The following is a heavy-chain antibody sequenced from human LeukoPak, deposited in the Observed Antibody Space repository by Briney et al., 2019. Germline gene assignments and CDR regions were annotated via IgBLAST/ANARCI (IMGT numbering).Heavy chain of an antibody. CDR2: INRDGSTT. CDR1: GFTFNTYW. V-gene: IGHV3-74*01. Sequence: HSGGSLRLSCAASGFTFNTYWMHWVRQAPGKGLVWVSRINRDGSTTNYADFVKGRFTISRDNAKNTFYLQMTSLRAEDTATYYCVRDRRVYEILTGYSSSYYFDSWGQGTLVTVSS. D-gene: IGHD3-9*01. J-gene: IGHJ4*02. CDR3: VRDRRVYEILTGYSSSYYFDS.